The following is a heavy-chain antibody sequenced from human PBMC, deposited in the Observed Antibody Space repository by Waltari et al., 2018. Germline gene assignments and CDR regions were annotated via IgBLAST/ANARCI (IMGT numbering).Heavy chain of an antibody. Sequence: QVRLVQSGAEVKKPGSSVKVSCKASGGTFSSYTISWGRQAPGQGLEWMGRIIPILGIANYAQKCQGRVTITADKSTSTAYMELSSLRSDTAVYYCARYDSRGKWFDPWGQGTLVTVSS. CDR1: GGTFSSYT. CDR2: IIPILGIA. J-gene: IGHJ5*02. V-gene: IGHV1-69*02. D-gene: IGHD3-22*01. CDR3: ARYDSRGKWFDP.